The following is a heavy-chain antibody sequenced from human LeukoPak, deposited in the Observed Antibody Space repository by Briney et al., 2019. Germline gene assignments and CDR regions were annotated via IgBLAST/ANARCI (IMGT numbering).Heavy chain of an antibody. D-gene: IGHD1-7*01. CDR3: ARDQLELPYYYYGMDV. J-gene: IGHJ6*02. CDR2: TYYRSKWYN. Sequence: SQTLSLTCAISGDSVSSNSAAWNWIRQSPSRGLEWLGRTYYRSKWYNDYAVSVKSRITINPDTSKNQFSLQPNSVTPEDTAVYYCARDQLELPYYYYGMDVWGQGTTVTVSS. CDR1: GDSVSSNSAA. V-gene: IGHV6-1*01.